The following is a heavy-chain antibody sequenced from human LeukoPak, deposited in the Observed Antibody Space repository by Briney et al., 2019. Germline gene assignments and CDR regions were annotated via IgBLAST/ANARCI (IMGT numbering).Heavy chain of an antibody. Sequence: SETLSLTCTVSGGSISSSSYYWGWIRQPPGKGLEWIGSIYYSGSTYYNPSLKSRVTISVDTSKNQFSLKLSSVTAADTAVYYCARATPRVARFRLVNPFDYWGQGTLVTVSS. CDR3: ARATPRVARFRLVNPFDY. D-gene: IGHD3-9*01. V-gene: IGHV4-39*07. J-gene: IGHJ4*02. CDR1: GGSISSSSYY. CDR2: IYYSGST.